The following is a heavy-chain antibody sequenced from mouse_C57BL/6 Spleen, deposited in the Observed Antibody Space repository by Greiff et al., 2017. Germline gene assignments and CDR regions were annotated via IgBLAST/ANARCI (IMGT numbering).Heavy chain of an antibody. CDR1: GYTFTSDW. Sequence: VQLQQSGAELVRPGSSVKLSCKASGYTFTSDWMHWVKQRPIQGLEWIGNIDPSDSETHYNQKFKDKATLTVYKSSSTAYMQRSSLTSEDSAVYYCARWGGSRYFDYWGQGTTLTVSS. V-gene: IGHV1-52*01. J-gene: IGHJ2*01. CDR3: ARWGGSRYFDY. D-gene: IGHD1-1*02. CDR2: IDPSDSET.